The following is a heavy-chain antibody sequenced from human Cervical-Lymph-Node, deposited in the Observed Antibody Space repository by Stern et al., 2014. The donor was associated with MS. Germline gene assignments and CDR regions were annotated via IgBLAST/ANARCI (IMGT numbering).Heavy chain of an antibody. V-gene: IGHV3-30-3*01. CDR3: ARPGYCIGSDYRNGAFDI. D-gene: IGHD2-8*02. Sequence: MQLVESGGRVVQPGRSLRLSCAASGFTLSTFAMHWVRQAPGKGLKWVAVVSYDGSNKDYADSVKGRFSISKDNSQNTLYLQMNSLRTEDTAVYYCARPGYCIGSDYRNGAFDIWGPGTMVIVSS. J-gene: IGHJ3*02. CDR2: VSYDGSNK. CDR1: GFTLSTFA.